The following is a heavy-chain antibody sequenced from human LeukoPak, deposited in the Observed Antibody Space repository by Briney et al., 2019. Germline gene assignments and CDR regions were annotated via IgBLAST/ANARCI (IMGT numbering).Heavy chain of an antibody. CDR2: ISYDGSNK. CDR3: AKDRTGSSWFDY. Sequence: QTGGSLRLSCAASGFTFSSYGMHWVRQAPGKGLEGVAVISYDGSNKYYADSVKGRFTISRDNSKNTLYLQMNSLRAEDTAVYYCAKDRTGSSWFDYWGQGTLVTVSS. D-gene: IGHD6-13*01. V-gene: IGHV3-30*18. CDR1: GFTFSSYG. J-gene: IGHJ4*02.